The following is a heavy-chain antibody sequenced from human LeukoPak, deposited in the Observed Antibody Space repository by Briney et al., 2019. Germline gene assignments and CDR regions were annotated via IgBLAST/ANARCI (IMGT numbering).Heavy chain of an antibody. D-gene: IGHD1-14*01. CDR2: IILNGGAT. Sequence: ASVKVSCKASGFTFTDYCLHWVRQAPGQGLEWMGRIILNGGATNYAQKFQGRVTLTRDTSISTAYMELSRQTSDDTAVYYCATDGGNHNFNYWGQGTLVTVSS. CDR3: ATDGGNHNFNY. J-gene: IGHJ4*02. CDR1: GFTFTDYC. V-gene: IGHV1-2*06.